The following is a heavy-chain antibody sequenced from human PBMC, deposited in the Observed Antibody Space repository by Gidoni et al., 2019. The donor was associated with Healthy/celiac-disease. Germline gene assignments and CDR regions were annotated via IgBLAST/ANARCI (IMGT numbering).Heavy chain of an antibody. Sequence: EVQLVESGGGLIQPGGSLRLSCAASGFTVSSNYMSWVRQAPGKGLEWVSVIYSGGSTYYADSVKGRFTISRDNSKNTLYLQMNSLRAEDTAVYYCARGARGTNYYYYYMDVWGKGTTVTVSS. D-gene: IGHD3-10*01. CDR1: GFTVSSNY. V-gene: IGHV3-53*01. J-gene: IGHJ6*03. CDR2: IYSGGST. CDR3: ARGARGTNYYYYYMDV.